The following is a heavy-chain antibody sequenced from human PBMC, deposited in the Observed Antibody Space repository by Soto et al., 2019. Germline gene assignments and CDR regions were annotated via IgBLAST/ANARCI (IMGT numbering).Heavy chain of an antibody. J-gene: IGHJ6*02. D-gene: IGHD2-2*01. CDR3: ATAVPAEYYGMDV. Sequence: SETLSLTCAVSGGSISSGGYSWSWIRQPPGKGLEWIGYIYHSGSTYYNPSLKSRVTISVDRSKNQFSLKLSSVTAADTAVYYGATAVPAEYYGMDVWGQESTVAASS. CDR1: GGSISSGGYS. CDR2: IYHSGST. V-gene: IGHV4-30-2*01.